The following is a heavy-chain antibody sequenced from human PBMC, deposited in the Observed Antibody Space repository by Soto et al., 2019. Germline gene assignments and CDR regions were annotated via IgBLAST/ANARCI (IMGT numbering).Heavy chain of an antibody. J-gene: IGHJ4*02. Sequence: PGGSLRLSCAASGFTFSSYAMSWVRQAPGKGLEWVSAISGSGGSTYYADSVKGRFTISRDNSKNTLYLQMNSLRAEDTAVYYCAKDLAHDNWNYADYFDYWGQGTLVTVSS. D-gene: IGHD1-7*01. CDR2: ISGSGGST. CDR1: GFTFSSYA. V-gene: IGHV3-23*01. CDR3: AKDLAHDNWNYADYFDY.